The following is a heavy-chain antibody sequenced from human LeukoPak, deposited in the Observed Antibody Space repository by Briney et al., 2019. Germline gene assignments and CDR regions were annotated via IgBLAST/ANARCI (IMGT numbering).Heavy chain of an antibody. V-gene: IGHV3-9*01. Sequence: PGRSLRLSCVASGFNFGARVMHWVRQPPGKGLQFVSTISTAGDAVAYADSVKGRFTVSRDNIKNVLYVQMDSLRSEDTALYFCVKDAPNGSIDYWGRGTLVTVSS. J-gene: IGHJ4*02. CDR2: ISTAGDAV. D-gene: IGHD2-8*01. CDR1: GFNFGARV. CDR3: VKDAPNGSIDY.